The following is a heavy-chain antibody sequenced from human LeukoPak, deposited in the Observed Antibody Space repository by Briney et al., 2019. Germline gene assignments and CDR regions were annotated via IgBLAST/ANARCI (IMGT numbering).Heavy chain of an antibody. CDR2: FNPENGNT. V-gene: IGHV1-18*01. Sequence: WASVKVSCKASGYTFTSYGISWVRQAPGQGLEWMGWFNPENGNTNYAQKVQGRVTMTADTSTSTSYMELRSLRSDDTAVYYCAREHSSSWDQFDYWGQGTLVTVSS. D-gene: IGHD6-13*01. CDR1: GYTFTSYG. J-gene: IGHJ4*02. CDR3: AREHSSSWDQFDY.